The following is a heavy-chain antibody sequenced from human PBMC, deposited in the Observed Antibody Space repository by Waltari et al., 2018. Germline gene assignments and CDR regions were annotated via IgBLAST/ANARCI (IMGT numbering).Heavy chain of an antibody. CDR1: GSPFDPSA. V-gene: IGHV3-23*01. CDR2: ISGSGHTT. J-gene: IGHJ4*02. D-gene: IGHD6-13*01. CDR3: GKELLTWYADY. Sequence: EVQLLESGGDLVQPGGCLIAHCASSGSPFDPSAMTGVRQAPGKGLQWFSTISGSGHTTYYADSVRGRFTISRDNSKNTVFLRMNSLRADDTAVYYCGKELLTWYADYWGQGTLDTVSS.